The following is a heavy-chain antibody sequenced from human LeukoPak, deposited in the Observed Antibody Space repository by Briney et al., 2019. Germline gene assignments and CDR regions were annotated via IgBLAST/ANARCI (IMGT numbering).Heavy chain of an antibody. CDR3: ARVLEMATIYKDY. V-gene: IGHV4-34*01. Sequence: SETLSLTCAVYGGSFSGYYWSWIRQPPGKGLEWIGEINHSGSTNYSPSLKSRVTISVDTSKNQFSQKLSSVTAADTAVYYCARVLEMATIYKDYWGQGTLVTVSS. CDR2: INHSGST. D-gene: IGHD5-24*01. CDR1: GGSFSGYY. J-gene: IGHJ4*02.